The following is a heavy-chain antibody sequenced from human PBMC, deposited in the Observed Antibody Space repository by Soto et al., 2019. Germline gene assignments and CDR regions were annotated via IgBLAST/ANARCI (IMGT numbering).Heavy chain of an antibody. V-gene: IGHV1-69*12. J-gene: IGHJ6*02. CDR3: ARVEAVAGLYNYHGLDV. Sequence: QVQLVQSGAEVKKPGSSVKVSCKVSGGTFSNYAIDWVRLAPGHGLEWMGGIVPIFGKTYYTQKFQGRATIIADDSTTTAYMQMSSLRSEDTALYYCARVEAVAGLYNYHGLDVWGQGTAVTVSS. CDR1: GGTFSNYA. CDR2: IVPIFGKT. D-gene: IGHD6-19*01.